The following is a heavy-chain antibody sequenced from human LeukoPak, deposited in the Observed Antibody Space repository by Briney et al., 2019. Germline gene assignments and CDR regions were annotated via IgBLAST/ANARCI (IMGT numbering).Heavy chain of an antibody. CDR1: GYSISSTNW. D-gene: IGHD6-19*01. V-gene: IGHV4-28*06. CDR2: IYYTGNS. J-gene: IGHJ4*02. Sequence: PSETLSLTCAVSGYSISSTNWWGWIRQPPGKGLEWIGYIYYTGNSNYNPSLKSRVTMSVDTSKNQFSLNLSSVTALDTAVYYCARIFLGYSSGWYFDYWGQGTLVTVSS. CDR3: ARIFLGYSSGWYFDY.